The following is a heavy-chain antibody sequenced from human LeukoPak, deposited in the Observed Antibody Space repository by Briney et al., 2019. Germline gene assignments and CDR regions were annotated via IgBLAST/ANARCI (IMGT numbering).Heavy chain of an antibody. CDR2: IYYSGST. V-gene: IGHV4-38-2*02. CDR1: GYSISTGYY. D-gene: IGHD4-17*01. Sequence: SETLSLTCTVSGYSISTGYYWGWIRQPPGKGLEWIGSIYYSGSTYYNPSLKSRVTISVDTSKNQFSLKLSSVTAADTAVYYCARVYGALDAFDIWGQGTMVTVSS. CDR3: ARVYGALDAFDI. J-gene: IGHJ3*02.